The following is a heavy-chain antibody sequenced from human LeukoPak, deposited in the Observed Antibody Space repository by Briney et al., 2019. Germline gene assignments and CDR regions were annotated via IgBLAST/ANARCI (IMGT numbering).Heavy chain of an antibody. J-gene: IGHJ4*02. CDR1: GGSISSYY. D-gene: IGHD3-16*02. CDR2: IYTSGST. V-gene: IGHV4-4*07. Sequence: PSETLSLTCTVSGGSISSYYWSWLRQPAGKGLEWIGRIYTSGSTNYNPSLKSRVTMSVDTSKNQFSLKLSSVTAADTAVYYCARDMITFGGVIVPFDYWGQGTLVTVSS. CDR3: ARDMITFGGVIVPFDY.